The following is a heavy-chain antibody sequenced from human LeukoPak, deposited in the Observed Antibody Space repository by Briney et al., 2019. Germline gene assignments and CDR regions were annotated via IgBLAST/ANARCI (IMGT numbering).Heavy chain of an antibody. Sequence: PGRSLRLSCAASGFTFISYGMHWVRQAPGKGLEWVAVIWYDGSNKYYADSVKGRFTISRDNSKNTLYLQMNSLRAEDTAVYYCARETRKAAAGDVMSTFWFDPWGQGTLVTVSS. CDR3: ARETRKAAAGDVMSTFWFDP. CDR2: IWYDGSNK. V-gene: IGHV3-33*01. CDR1: GFTFISYG. D-gene: IGHD6-13*01. J-gene: IGHJ5*02.